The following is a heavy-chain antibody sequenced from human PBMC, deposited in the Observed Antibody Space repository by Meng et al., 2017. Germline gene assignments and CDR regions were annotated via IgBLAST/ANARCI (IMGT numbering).Heavy chain of an antibody. J-gene: IGHJ4*02. CDR1: GSTFSDYY. CDR3: ARDLGGYYVSFDY. CDR2: ISSSGSTK. D-gene: IGHD3-22*01. Sequence: GGSLRLSCAASGSTFSDYYMSWIRQAPGKGLEWVSYISSSGSTKYYADSVKGRFTISRDNAKNSLYLQMNSLRVEDTAVYYCARDLGGYYVSFDYWGQGTLVTVSS. V-gene: IGHV3-11*01.